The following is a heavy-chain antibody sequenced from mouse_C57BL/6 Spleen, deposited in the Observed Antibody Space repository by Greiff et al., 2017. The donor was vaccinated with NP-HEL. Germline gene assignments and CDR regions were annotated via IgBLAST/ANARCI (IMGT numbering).Heavy chain of an antibody. Sequence: QVQLKQSGPELVKPGASVKISCKASGYAFSSSWMNWVKQRPGKGLEWIGRIYPGDGDTNYNGKFKGKATLTADKSSSTAYMQLSILTSEDSAVYFCARDSSGFYAMDYWGQGTSVTVSS. CDR2: IYPGDGDT. V-gene: IGHV1-82*01. J-gene: IGHJ4*01. CDR1: GYAFSSSW. CDR3: ARDSSGFYAMDY. D-gene: IGHD3-2*02.